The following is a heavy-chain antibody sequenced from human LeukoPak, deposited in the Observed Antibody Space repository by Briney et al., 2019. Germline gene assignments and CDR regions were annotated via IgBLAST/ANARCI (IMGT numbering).Heavy chain of an antibody. D-gene: IGHD2-2*01. CDR1: GGSISSYY. V-gene: IGHV4-4*07. CDR3: AREYRDIVVVPANDAFDV. J-gene: IGHJ3*01. Sequence: SETLSLTCTVSGGSISSYYWSWIRQPAGKGLEWIGRIYTSGSTNYNPSLKSRVTMSVDTSKNQFSLKLSSVTAADTAVYYCAREYRDIVVVPANDAFDVWGQGTMVTVSS. CDR2: IYTSGST.